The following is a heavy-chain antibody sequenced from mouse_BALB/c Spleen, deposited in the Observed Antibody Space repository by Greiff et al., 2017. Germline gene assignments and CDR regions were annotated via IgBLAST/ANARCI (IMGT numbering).Heavy chain of an antibody. J-gene: IGHJ3*01. CDR2: ISNGGGST. CDR1: GFTFSSYT. Sequence: EVKLVESGGGLVQPGGSLKLSCAASGFTFSSYTMSWVRQTPEKRLEWVAYISNGGGSTYYPDTVKGRFTISRDNAKNTLYLQMSSLKSEDTAMYYCVTYYGNYKFAYWGQGTLVTVSA. D-gene: IGHD2-10*01. V-gene: IGHV5-12-2*01. CDR3: VTYYGNYKFAY.